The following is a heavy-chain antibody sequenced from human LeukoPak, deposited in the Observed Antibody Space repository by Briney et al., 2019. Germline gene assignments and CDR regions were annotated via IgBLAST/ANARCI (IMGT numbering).Heavy chain of an antibody. CDR1: GVSISSGGYY. V-gene: IGHV4-31*03. CDR3: ARAPTGDFWSGYYVLYFDY. Sequence: PSQTLSLTCTVSGVSISSGGYYWRWIRQHPGKGLEWIGYIYYSGSTYYNPSLKSRVTISVDTSKNQFSLKLSSVTAADTAVYYCARAPTGDFWSGYYVLYFDYWGQGTLVTVSS. D-gene: IGHD3-3*01. J-gene: IGHJ4*02. CDR2: IYYSGST.